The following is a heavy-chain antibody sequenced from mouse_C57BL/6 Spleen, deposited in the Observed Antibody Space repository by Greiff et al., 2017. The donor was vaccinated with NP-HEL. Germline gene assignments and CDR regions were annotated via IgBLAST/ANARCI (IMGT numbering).Heavy chain of an antibody. V-gene: IGHV3-6*01. J-gene: IGHJ1*03. Sequence: VQLKESGPGLVKPSQSLSLTCSVTGYSITSGYYWNWIRQFPGNKLEWMGYISYDGSNNYNPSLKNRISITRDTSKNQFFLKLNSVTTEDTATYYCARGPYYGNLRGYFDVWGTGTTVTVSS. CDR3: ARGPYYGNLRGYFDV. D-gene: IGHD2-10*01. CDR1: GYSITSGYY. CDR2: ISYDGSN.